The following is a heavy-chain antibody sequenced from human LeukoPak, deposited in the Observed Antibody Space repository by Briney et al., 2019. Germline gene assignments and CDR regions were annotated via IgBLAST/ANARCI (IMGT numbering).Heavy chain of an antibody. D-gene: IGHD2-21*01. V-gene: IGHV3-23*01. Sequence: GGSLRLSCAASGFTFSSYAMSWVRQAPGKGLEWVSAISGSGGSTYYADSVKGRFTISRDNSKNTLYLQMNSLRAEDTAVYHCAKDLWSYYYYYMDVWGKGTTVTVSS. J-gene: IGHJ6*03. CDR3: AKDLWSYYYYYMDV. CDR1: GFTFSSYA. CDR2: ISGSGGST.